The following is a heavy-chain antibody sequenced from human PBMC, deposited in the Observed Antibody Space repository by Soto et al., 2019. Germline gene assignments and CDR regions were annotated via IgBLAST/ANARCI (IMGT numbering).Heavy chain of an antibody. CDR1: GFTFSGYS. CDR2: ISSSRSTI. J-gene: IGHJ4*02. CDR3: ARDPRNYFDY. Sequence: GGSLRLSCTASGFTFSGYSMNWVRQASGKGLEWVSYISSSRSTIYYADSVKGRFTISRDNAKNLLFLQMNSLRDEDTAVYYCARDPRNYFDYWGQGTLVTVSS. V-gene: IGHV3-48*02.